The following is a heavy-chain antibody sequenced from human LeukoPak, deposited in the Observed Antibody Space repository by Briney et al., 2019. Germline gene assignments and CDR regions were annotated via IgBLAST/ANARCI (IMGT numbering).Heavy chain of an antibody. Sequence: SETLSLTCTVSGGSISSYYWSWIRQPPGKGLEWIGYIYYSGSTNYNPSLKSRVTISVDTSKNQFSLKLSSVTAADTAVYYCAKDLYYDISGYYDYWGQGTLVTVSS. CDR3: AKDLYYDISGYYDY. V-gene: IGHV4-59*12. D-gene: IGHD3-22*01. CDR2: IYYSGST. J-gene: IGHJ4*02. CDR1: GGSISSYY.